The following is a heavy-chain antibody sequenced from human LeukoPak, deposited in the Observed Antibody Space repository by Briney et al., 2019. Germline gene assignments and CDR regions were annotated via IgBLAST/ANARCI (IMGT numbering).Heavy chain of an antibody. D-gene: IGHD5-18*01. CDR3: ARDLGARYSYGTG. J-gene: IGHJ4*02. CDR1: GFTFSSYG. Sequence: GGSLRLSCAASGFTFSSYGMHWVRQAPGKGLEWVAFIRYDGSNKYYADSVKGRFTISRDNSKNTLYLQMNSLRAEDTAVYYCARDLGARYSYGTGWGQGTLVTVSS. V-gene: IGHV3-30*02. CDR2: IRYDGSNK.